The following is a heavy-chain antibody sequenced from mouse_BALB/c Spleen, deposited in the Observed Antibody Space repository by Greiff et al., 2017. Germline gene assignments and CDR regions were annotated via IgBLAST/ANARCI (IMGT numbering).Heavy chain of an antibody. J-gene: IGHJ3*01. CDR2: IYPYNGGT. Sequence: VQLKQSGPELVKPGASVKISCKASGYTFTDYNMHWVKQSHGKSLEWIGYIYPYNGGTGYNQKFKSKATLTVDNSSSTAYMELRSLTSEDSAVYYCARSRGEAYWGQGTLVTVSA. CDR3: ARSRGEAY. V-gene: IGHV1S29*02. CDR1: GYTFTDYN.